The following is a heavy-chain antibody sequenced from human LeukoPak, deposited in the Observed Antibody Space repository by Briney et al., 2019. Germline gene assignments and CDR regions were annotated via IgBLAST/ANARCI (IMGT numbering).Heavy chain of an antibody. CDR3: AGDSSGYYFYYYYYYMDV. CDR2: IYHSGST. Sequence: SETLSLTCTVSGGSISTSSYYWGWIRQPPGKGLEWIGSIYHSGSTYYNPSLKSRVTISVDTSKNQFSLKLSSVTAADTAVYYCAGDSSGYYFYYYYYYMDVWGKGTTVTVSS. D-gene: IGHD3-22*01. J-gene: IGHJ6*03. V-gene: IGHV4-39*07. CDR1: GGSISTSSYY.